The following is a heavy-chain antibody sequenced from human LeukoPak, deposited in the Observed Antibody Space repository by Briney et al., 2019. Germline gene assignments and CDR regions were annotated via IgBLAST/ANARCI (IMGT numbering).Heavy chain of an antibody. CDR1: GYTFTGYY. D-gene: IGHD3-16*02. CDR2: INPNSGGT. V-gene: IGHV1-2*02. CDR3: AREIYADYDYVWGSYRYAAANWFDP. J-gene: IGHJ5*02. Sequence: GASVKVSCKASGYTFTGYYMHWVRQAPGQGLEWMGWINPNSGGTNYAQKFQGRVTMTRDTSISTAYMELSRLRSDDTAVYYCAREIYADYDYVWGSYRYAAANWFDPWGQGTLVTVSS.